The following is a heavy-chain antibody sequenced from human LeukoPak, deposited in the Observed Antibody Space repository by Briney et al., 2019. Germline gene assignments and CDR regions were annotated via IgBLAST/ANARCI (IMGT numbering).Heavy chain of an antibody. V-gene: IGHV3-23*01. J-gene: IGHJ3*02. CDR1: GFTFSSYA. CDR3: ATMGDSSGYYYSGGDAFDI. Sequence: PGGSLRLSCAASGFTFSSYAMSWVRQAPGKGLEWVSTISGSGGSTYYADSVKGRFTISRDNSKNTLYLQMNSLRAEDTAVYYCATMGDSSGYYYSGGDAFDIWGQGTMVTVSS. D-gene: IGHD3-22*01. CDR2: ISGSGGST.